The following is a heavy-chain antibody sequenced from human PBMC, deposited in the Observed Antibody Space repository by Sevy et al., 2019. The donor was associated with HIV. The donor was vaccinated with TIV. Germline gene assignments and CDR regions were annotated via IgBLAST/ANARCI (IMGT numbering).Heavy chain of an antibody. Sequence: SETLSLTCAVSGGSISSGGYSWSWIRQPPGKGLEWIGYMYHSGSTYYNPSLKSRVTISVDRSKNQFSLRLSSVTAADTAVYYCARGDPSNAFDYWGPGTLVTVSS. CDR1: GGSISSGGYS. D-gene: IGHD2-8*01. J-gene: IGHJ4*02. CDR3: ARGDPSNAFDY. V-gene: IGHV4-30-2*01. CDR2: MYHSGST.